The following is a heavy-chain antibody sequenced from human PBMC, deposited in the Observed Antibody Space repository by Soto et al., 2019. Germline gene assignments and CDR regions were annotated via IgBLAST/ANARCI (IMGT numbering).Heavy chain of an antibody. D-gene: IGHD2-21*02. J-gene: IGHJ4*02. Sequence: SVKVSCKASGGTFSSYAISWVRQAPGQGLEWMGGIIPIFGTANYAQKFQGKVTITADESTSTAYMELSSLRSEDTAVYYCASCGGDCYSPYYFDYWGQGTLVTVSS. V-gene: IGHV1-69*13. CDR3: ASCGGDCYSPYYFDY. CDR1: GGTFSSYA. CDR2: IIPIFGTA.